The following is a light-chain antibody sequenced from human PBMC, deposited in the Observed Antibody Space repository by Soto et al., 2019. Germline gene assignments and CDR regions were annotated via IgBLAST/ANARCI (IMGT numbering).Light chain of an antibody. CDR1: SSDVGSYNL. V-gene: IGLV2-14*01. Sequence: QSVLTQPASVSGSPVQSITISCPGTSSDVGSYNLVSWYQQYPDKAPKLMLFDVNTRPSGVSNRFSGSKSGNTASLTISGLQAEDAADYYCSPYKSSSTLPYVFGTGTKLTVL. CDR2: DVN. J-gene: IGLJ1*01. CDR3: SPYKSSSTLPYV.